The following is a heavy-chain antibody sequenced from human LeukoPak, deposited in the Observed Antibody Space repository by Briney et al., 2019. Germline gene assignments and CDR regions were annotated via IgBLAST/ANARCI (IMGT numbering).Heavy chain of an antibody. V-gene: IGHV3-53*01. CDR3: ATLLRGYSYGLDY. CDR2: IYSGGST. D-gene: IGHD5-18*01. CDR1: GFTVSSNY. J-gene: IGHJ4*02. Sequence: GGSLRLSCAASGFTVSSNYMSWVRQAPGKGLEWVSVIYSGGSTYYAVSVKGRFTISRDNSKNTLYLQMNSLRAEDTAVYYCATLLRGYSYGLDYWGQGTLVTVSS.